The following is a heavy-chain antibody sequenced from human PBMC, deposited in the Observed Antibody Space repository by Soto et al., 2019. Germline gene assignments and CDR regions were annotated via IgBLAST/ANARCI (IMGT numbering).Heavy chain of an antibody. CDR1: GYTFTSYG. CDR3: ARKQREYDSSGYNFYYYYYMDV. CDR2: ISAYNGNT. D-gene: IGHD6-19*01. Sequence: ASVKVSCKASGYTFTSYGISWGRRAPGQGLEWMGWISAYNGNTNYAQKLQGRVTMTTDTSTSTAYMELRSLRSDDTAVYYCARKQREYDSSGYNFYYYYYMDVWGKGTTVTVSS. J-gene: IGHJ6*03. V-gene: IGHV1-18*01.